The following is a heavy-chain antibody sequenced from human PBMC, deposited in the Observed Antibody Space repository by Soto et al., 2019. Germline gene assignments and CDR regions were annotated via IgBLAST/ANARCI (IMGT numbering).Heavy chain of an antibody. J-gene: IGHJ4*02. CDR1: GFSFSSRA. D-gene: IGHD1-1*01. Sequence: GGSLRLSCAASGFSFSSRAMNWVRQAPGKGLEWVSVVTGSGATTNYAEYVKGRFTISRDNSKNTLYLQMNCLRAEDTAVYFCAKAASNNWRIFDNWGQGTPVTVSS. CDR3: AKAASNNWRIFDN. CDR2: VTGSGATT. V-gene: IGHV3-23*01.